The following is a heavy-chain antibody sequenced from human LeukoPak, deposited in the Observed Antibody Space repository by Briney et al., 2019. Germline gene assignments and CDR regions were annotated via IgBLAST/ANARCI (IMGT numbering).Heavy chain of an antibody. Sequence: PGGSLRLSCAASGFTFSAYAMNWVRQAPGKGLEWVSVIYSGGSTYYADSVKGRFTISRDNSKNTLYLQMNSLRAEDTAVYYCAKALGSGWSYYFDYWGQGTLVTVSS. V-gene: IGHV3-23*03. CDR2: IYSGGST. CDR3: AKALGSGWSYYFDY. CDR1: GFTFSAYA. D-gene: IGHD6-19*01. J-gene: IGHJ4*02.